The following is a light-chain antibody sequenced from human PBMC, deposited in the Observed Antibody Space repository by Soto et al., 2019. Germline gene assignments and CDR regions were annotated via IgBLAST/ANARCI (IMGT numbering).Light chain of an antibody. Sequence: DIVLTQSPGTLSLSPGERATLSCRASQSVSSRYLAWYQQKPGQAPRLLIFGASTRATGIPDRFSGSGSGTDFTLTISRLEPEDFAVYHCQHYGRTLTFGGGTKVDIK. CDR1: QSVSSRY. V-gene: IGKV3-20*01. CDR3: QHYGRTLT. CDR2: GAS. J-gene: IGKJ4*01.